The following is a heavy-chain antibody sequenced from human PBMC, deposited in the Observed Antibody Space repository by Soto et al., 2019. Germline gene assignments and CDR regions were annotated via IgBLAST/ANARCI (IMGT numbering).Heavy chain of an antibody. CDR1: GFTFSTYA. V-gene: IGHV3-23*01. D-gene: IGHD3-10*01. CDR3: AKVKAPMVSF. Sequence: GALRLSCAASGFTFSTYAMSWVRQAPGKGLEWVSAISDTGGSTYYIGSVKGRFTISRDNYKNTLYLQMNSLRVEGTAVYYCAKVKAPMVSFGGQGTLVTVSS. J-gene: IGHJ4*02. CDR2: ISDTGGST.